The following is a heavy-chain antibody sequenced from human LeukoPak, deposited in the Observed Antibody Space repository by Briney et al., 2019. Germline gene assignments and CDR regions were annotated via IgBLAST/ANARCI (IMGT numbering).Heavy chain of an antibody. D-gene: IGHD3-10*01. CDR2: IYYSGST. Sequence: PSETLSLTCTVSGGSISSYYWSWIRQPPGKGLEWIGYIYYSGSTNYNPSLKSRVTISVDTSKNQFSLKLSSVTAADTAVYYCARDYGRYYGSGSYVYWGQGTPVTVSS. V-gene: IGHV4-59*01. J-gene: IGHJ4*02. CDR3: ARDYGRYYGSGSYVY. CDR1: GGSISSYY.